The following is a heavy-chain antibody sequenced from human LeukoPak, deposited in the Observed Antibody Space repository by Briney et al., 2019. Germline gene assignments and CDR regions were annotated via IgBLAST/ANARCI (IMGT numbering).Heavy chain of an antibody. Sequence: GRSLRLSCAASGFIFSSYAMHWVRQAPGKGLEWVAFISYAGNNEYYADSVKGRFTISRDNFKNTVYLQMNSLREEDTAVYYCAKVGYSDSIGYPPYWGQGALVTVSS. D-gene: IGHD3-22*01. CDR1: GFIFSSYA. J-gene: IGHJ4*02. V-gene: IGHV3-30*18. CDR2: ISYAGNNE. CDR3: AKVGYSDSIGYPPY.